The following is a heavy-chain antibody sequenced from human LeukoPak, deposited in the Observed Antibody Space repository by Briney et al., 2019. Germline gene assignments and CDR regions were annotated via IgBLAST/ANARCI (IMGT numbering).Heavy chain of an antibody. Sequence: GASVKVSCKASGYTFTSYDINWVRLATGQGLEWMGWMNPNSGNTGYAQKFQGRVTMTRNTSISTAYMELSSLRSEDTAVYYCARGLLVHGGWYYFDYWGQGTLVTVSS. CDR3: ARGLLVHGGWYYFDY. V-gene: IGHV1-8*01. D-gene: IGHD6-19*01. CDR1: GYTFTSYD. J-gene: IGHJ4*02. CDR2: MNPNSGNT.